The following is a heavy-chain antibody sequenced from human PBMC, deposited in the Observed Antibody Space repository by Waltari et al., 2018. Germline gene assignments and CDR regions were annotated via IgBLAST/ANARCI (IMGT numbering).Heavy chain of an antibody. Sequence: QAHLVQSGAEVKKPGASVKVSCKTSGYSFIGYYIHWVRQAPGQGLEWRGCINPTTGTTRYARKFQKRISVTTDASIDTAYMELTSLTSDDTAVYYCTRGFQLIPEIWFDSWGQGSLVTVSS. CDR1: GYSFIGYY. V-gene: IGHV1-2*02. CDR3: TRGFQLIPEIWFDS. CDR2: INPTTGTT. D-gene: IGHD1-1*01. J-gene: IGHJ5*01.